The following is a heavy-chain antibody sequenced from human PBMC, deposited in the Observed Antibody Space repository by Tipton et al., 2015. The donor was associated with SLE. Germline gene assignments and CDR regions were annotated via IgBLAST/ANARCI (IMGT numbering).Heavy chain of an antibody. J-gene: IGHJ3*02. V-gene: IGHV4-39*07. CDR3: ARDRDIVLEPVPIPPAFDI. Sequence: TLSLTCTVSGGSISSSSYHWGWIRQSPGRGLEWIGSIYYSGSTNYNPSLKSRVTVSADTSKSQFSLNLRSVTAADTAVYYCARDRDIVLEPVPIPPAFDIWGQGTMVTVSS. D-gene: IGHD2-2*02. CDR1: GGSISSSSYH. CDR2: IYYSGST.